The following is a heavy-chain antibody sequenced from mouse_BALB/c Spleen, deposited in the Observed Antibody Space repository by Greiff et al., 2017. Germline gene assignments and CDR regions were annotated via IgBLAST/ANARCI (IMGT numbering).Heavy chain of an antibody. V-gene: IGHV5-4*02. Sequence: EVKVEESGGGLVKPGGSLKLSCAASGFTFSDYYMYWVRQTPEKRLEWVATISDGGSYTYYPDSVKGRFTISRDNAKNNLYLQMSSLKSEDTAMYYCARAYYGNHYAMDYWGQGTSVTVSS. D-gene: IGHD2-10*01. J-gene: IGHJ4*01. CDR3: ARAYYGNHYAMDY. CDR2: ISDGGSYT. CDR1: GFTFSDYY.